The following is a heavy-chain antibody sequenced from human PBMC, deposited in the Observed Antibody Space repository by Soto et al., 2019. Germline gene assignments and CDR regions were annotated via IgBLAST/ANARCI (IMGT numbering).Heavy chain of an antibody. V-gene: IGHV3-23*01. D-gene: IGHD3-22*01. Sequence: GGSLRLSCAASGFTFSSYAMSWVRQAPGKGLEWVSAISGSGGSTYYADSVKGRFTISRDNSKNTLYLQMNSLRAEDTAVYYCARSAYYYDSSGSQTGFDYWGQGTLVTVSS. CDR2: ISGSGGST. CDR1: GFTFSSYA. J-gene: IGHJ4*02. CDR3: ARSAYYYDSSGSQTGFDY.